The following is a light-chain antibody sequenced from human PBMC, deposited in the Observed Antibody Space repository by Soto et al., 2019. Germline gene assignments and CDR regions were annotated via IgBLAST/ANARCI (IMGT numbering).Light chain of an antibody. CDR2: DVS. Sequence: QSALTQPASVSGSPGQSITISCTGTSSDVGAYNSVSWYQQHPGKAPKLIIYDVSTRPSGISDRFSGSKSGNTASLTISGLQAEDEFDYYCSSYTTSVTYVFGTGTKLTVL. J-gene: IGLJ1*01. CDR3: SSYTTSVTYV. CDR1: SSDVGAYNS. V-gene: IGLV2-14*01.